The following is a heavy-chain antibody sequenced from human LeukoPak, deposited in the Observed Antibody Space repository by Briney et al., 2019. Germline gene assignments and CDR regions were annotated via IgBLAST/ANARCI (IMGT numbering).Heavy chain of an antibody. Sequence: ASVKVSCKASGYTFTSYGISWVRQAPGQGLEWMGWISAYNGNTNYAQKLQGRVTITTDTSTSTAYMELRSLRSDDTAVYYCARGAPDSPEKYYFDYWGQGTLVTVSS. CDR2: ISAYNGNT. CDR1: GYTFTSYG. D-gene: IGHD3-3*01. CDR3: ARGAPDSPEKYYFDY. J-gene: IGHJ4*02. V-gene: IGHV1-18*01.